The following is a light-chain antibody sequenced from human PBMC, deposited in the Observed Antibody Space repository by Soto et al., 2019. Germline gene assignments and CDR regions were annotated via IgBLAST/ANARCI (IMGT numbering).Light chain of an antibody. CDR3: QNYDSASRT. CDR2: DAS. V-gene: IGKV1-27*01. Sequence: DIQMTQPPSTLSASVGDRVTISRWASQGIRNDLGWYQQKPGKAPKLLIYDASSLESGVPSRFSGSGSGTDFTLTISSLQPEDLATYYCQNYDSASRTFGQGTKV. J-gene: IGKJ1*01. CDR1: QGIRND.